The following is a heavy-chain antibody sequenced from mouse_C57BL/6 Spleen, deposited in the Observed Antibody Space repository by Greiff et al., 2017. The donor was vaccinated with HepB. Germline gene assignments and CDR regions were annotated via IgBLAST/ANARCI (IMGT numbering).Heavy chain of an antibody. V-gene: IGHV15-2*01. CDR2: ILPSIGRT. Sequence: QVQLQQSGSELRSPGSSVKLSCKDFDSEVFPIAYMSWVRQKPGHGFEWIGGILPSIGRTIYGEKFEDKATLDADTLSNTAYLELNSLTSEDSAIYYCARNGDSSGLSFAYWGQGTLVTVSA. CDR3: ARNGDSSGLSFAY. D-gene: IGHD3-2*02. CDR1: DSEVFPIAY. J-gene: IGHJ3*01.